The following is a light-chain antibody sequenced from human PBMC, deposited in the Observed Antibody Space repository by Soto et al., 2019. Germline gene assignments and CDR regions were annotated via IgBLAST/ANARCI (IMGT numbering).Light chain of an antibody. CDR1: QGIDNW. CDR3: QQYNSHSLYT. V-gene: IGKV1-5*03. CDR2: KAS. J-gene: IGKJ2*01. Sequence: DIQMTQSPSTLSASVGDSVTITCRASQGIDNWLAWYQQKPGKAPKLLIYKASSLEYGVPSRFSGSGSWTEFTLIISSLQPDDFATYYCQQYNSHSLYTFGQGTKLEIK.